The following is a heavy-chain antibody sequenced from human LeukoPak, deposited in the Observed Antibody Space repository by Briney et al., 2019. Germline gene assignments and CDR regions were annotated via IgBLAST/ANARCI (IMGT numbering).Heavy chain of an antibody. CDR2: FDPEDGET. D-gene: IGHD3-22*01. CDR3: ATVSYDSSGYYYFDF. J-gene: IGHJ4*02. CDR1: GYTLTELS. V-gene: IGHV1-24*01. Sequence: ASVKVSCKVSGYTLTELSMHWVRQAPGKGLEWMGGFDPEDGETIYAQKFQGRVTMTEDTPTDTAYMELSSLRSGDTAVYYCATVSYDSSGYYYFDFWGQGTLVTVSS.